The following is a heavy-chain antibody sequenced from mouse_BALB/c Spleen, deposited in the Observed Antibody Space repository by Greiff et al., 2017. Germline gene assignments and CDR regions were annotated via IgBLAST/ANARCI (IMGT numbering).Heavy chain of an antibody. CDR2: ILPGSGST. CDR1: GYTFSSYW. CDR3: ARRGRYDGFAY. J-gene: IGHJ3*01. D-gene: IGHD2-14*01. V-gene: IGHV1-9*01. Sequence: VQLQQSGAELMKPGASVKISCKATGYTFSSYWIEWVKQRPGHGLEWIGEILPGSGSTNYNEKFKGKATFTADTSSNTAYMQLSSLTSEDSAVYYCARRGRYDGFAYWGQGTLVTVSA.